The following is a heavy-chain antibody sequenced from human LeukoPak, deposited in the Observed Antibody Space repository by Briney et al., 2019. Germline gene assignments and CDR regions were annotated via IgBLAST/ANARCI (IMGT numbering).Heavy chain of an antibody. V-gene: IGHV3-21*01. CDR2: ISSTSNFI. D-gene: IGHD2-2*01. CDR3: ARKPTPRYCSGTSCFDNAFDV. Sequence: GGSLRLSCAASGFTFSSYSMNWVRQAPGKGLEWVSSISSTSNFIYYADSMKGRFTVSRDNAKNSLYLQMNSLRAEDTAVYFCARKPTPRYCSGTSCFDNAFDVWGQGTKVTVSS. J-gene: IGHJ3*01. CDR1: GFTFSSYS.